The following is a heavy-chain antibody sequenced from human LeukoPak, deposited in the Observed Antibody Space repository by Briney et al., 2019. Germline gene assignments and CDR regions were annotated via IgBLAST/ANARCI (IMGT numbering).Heavy chain of an antibody. J-gene: IGHJ6*02. CDR1: GFTFTTYW. CDR2: INSDGSIT. Sequence: GGSLRLSCTASGFTFTTYWMHWVRQAPGKGLVWVSHINSDGSITSYADSVKGRFTISRDNAKNTLYLQMNSLRAEDTAVYYCARDAVDTANAVWGQGTTVTVSS. V-gene: IGHV3-74*01. D-gene: IGHD5-18*01. CDR3: ARDAVDTANAV.